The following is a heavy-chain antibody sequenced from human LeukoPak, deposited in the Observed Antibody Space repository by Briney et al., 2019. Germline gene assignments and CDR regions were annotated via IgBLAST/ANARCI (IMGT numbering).Heavy chain of an antibody. CDR2: IYYSGST. D-gene: IGHD3-9*01. J-gene: IGHJ4*02. V-gene: IGHV4-30-4*08. CDR3: ARSRVLRYFDWLFPFDY. CDR1: GGSISSGDYY. Sequence: SQTLSLTCTVSGGSISSGDYYWSWIRQPPGKGLEWIGYIYYSGSTYYNPSLKSRVTMSVDTSKNQFSLKLSSVTAADTAVYYCARSRVLRYFDWLFPFDYWGQGTLVTVSS.